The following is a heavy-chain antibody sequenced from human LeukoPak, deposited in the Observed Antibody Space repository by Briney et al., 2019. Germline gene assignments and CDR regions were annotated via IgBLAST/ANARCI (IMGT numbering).Heavy chain of an antibody. CDR3: ARLNDYYYYYMDV. V-gene: IGHV4-39*01. Sequence: SETLSLTCTVSGGSISTSSYYWGWIRQPPGKGLEWIGSIHYSGNTYYSPSLKSRVTVSVDTSKNQFSLKLSSVTAADTAVYYCARLNDYYYYYMDVWGKGTTVTVSS. J-gene: IGHJ6*03. CDR1: GGSISTSSYY. CDR2: IHYSGNT.